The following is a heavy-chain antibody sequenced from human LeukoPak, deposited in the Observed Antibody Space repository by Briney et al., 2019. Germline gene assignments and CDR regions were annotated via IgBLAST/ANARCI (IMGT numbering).Heavy chain of an antibody. CDR3: AGGVTARGFYYYMDI. CDR2: INPHSGGT. Sequence: ASVKVSCKASGYTFTGYYIQWVRQAPGQGLEWMGWINPHSGGTNYAQEFQGRVTMTRDTSISTAYMELSSPRPDDTAVYSCAGGVTARGFYYYMDIWGNGTTVTISS. D-gene: IGHD2-21*02. CDR1: GYTFTGYY. V-gene: IGHV1-2*02. J-gene: IGHJ6*03.